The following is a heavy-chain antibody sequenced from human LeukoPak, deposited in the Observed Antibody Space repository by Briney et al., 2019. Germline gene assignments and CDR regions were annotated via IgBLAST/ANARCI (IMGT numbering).Heavy chain of an antibody. CDR3: ARDFLGSFDY. J-gene: IGHJ4*02. CDR1: GYTFTCYY. V-gene: IGHV7-4-1*02. CDR2: INTNTGNP. D-gene: IGHD1-26*01. Sequence: GASVKVPCKASGYTFTCYYIHRVRQAPGQGLEWMGWINTNTGNPTYAQGFTGRFVFSLDTSVSTAYLQISSLKAEDTAVYYCARDFLGSFDYWGQGTLVTVSS.